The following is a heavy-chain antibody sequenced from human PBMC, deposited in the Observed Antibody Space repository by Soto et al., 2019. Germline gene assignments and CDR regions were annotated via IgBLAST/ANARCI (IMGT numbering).Heavy chain of an antibody. Sequence: QLQLQESGPGLVKPSETLSLTCTVSGGSISSSSYYWGWIRQPPGKGLEWIGSIYYSGSTYYNPSLKSRVTISVDTSKNQFSLKLSSVTAADTAVYYCARRYVGGGYFDYWGQGTLVTVSS. J-gene: IGHJ4*02. D-gene: IGHD3-10*02. CDR3: ARRYVGGGYFDY. V-gene: IGHV4-39*01. CDR1: GGSISSSSYY. CDR2: IYYSGST.